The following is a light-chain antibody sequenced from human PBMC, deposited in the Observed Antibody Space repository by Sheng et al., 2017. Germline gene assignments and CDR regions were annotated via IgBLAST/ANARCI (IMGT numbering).Light chain of an antibody. CDR1: QSIRDNY. V-gene: IGKV3-20*01. J-gene: IGKJ2*01. CDR2: GAS. CDR3: QKYGNSPT. Sequence: EIVLTQSPGTLSLSPGERATLSCRASQSIRDNYLAWYQQKPGQAPRVLISGASSRATGIPDRFSGSGSETDFTLTISRLEPEDFAVYYCQKYGNSPTFGQGTKLEIK.